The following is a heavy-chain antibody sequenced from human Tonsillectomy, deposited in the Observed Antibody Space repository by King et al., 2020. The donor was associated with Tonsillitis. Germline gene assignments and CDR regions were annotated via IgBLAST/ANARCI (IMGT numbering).Heavy chain of an antibody. CDR1: GFSFSSYW. D-gene: IGHD2-15*01. CDR2: IKQDGSEK. Sequence: VQLVESGGGLVQPGGSLRLSRAASGFSFSSYWMSWVRQAPGKGLEWVANIKQDGSEKYYVDSVKGRFTISRDNAKNSLYLQMNSLRAEDTAVYYCAREVEYCSGGSCYSRYYGMDVWGQGTTVTVSS. V-gene: IGHV3-7*01. CDR3: AREVEYCSGGSCYSRYYGMDV. J-gene: IGHJ6*02.